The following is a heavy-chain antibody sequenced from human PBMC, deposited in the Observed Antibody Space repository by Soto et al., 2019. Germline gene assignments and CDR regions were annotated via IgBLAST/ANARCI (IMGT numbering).Heavy chain of an antibody. CDR2: SSGSDGST. D-gene: IGHD4-17*01. Sequence: GGSLRLSCAASGFTFSNFAMSWVRQAPGKGLEWVSSSSGSDGSTYYADSVKGRFTISRDTSKNTLFLQMNSLRAEDTAVYYCARSIQTVTAADYWGQGTLVTVSS. V-gene: IGHV3-23*01. J-gene: IGHJ4*02. CDR1: GFTFSNFA. CDR3: ARSIQTVTAADY.